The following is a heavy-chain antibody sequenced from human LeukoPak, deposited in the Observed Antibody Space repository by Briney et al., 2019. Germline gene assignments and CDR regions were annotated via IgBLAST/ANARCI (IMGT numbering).Heavy chain of an antibody. J-gene: IGHJ4*02. CDR2: INHSGST. V-gene: IGHV4-30-2*01. CDR3: ARGADSEYYYDSSGYYVPGFDY. CDR1: GGSISSGGYY. Sequence: PSQTLSLTCTVSGGSISSGGYYWSWIRQPPGKGLEWIGEINHSGSTNYNPSLKSRVTISVDTSKNQFSLKLSSVTAADTAVYYCARGADSEYYYDSSGYYVPGFDYWGQGTLVTVSS. D-gene: IGHD3-22*01.